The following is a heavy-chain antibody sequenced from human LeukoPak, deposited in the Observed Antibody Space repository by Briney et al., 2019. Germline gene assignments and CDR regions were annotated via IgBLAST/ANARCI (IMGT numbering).Heavy chain of an antibody. CDR2: IIPIFGTA. CDR1: GGTFSSYA. J-gene: IGHJ4*02. V-gene: IGHV1-69*13. CDR3: AVVVAAKDCDY. Sequence: GASVKVSCKASGGTFSSYAISWVRQAPGQGLEWMGGIIPIFGTANYAQKFQGRVTITADESTSTAYMELSSLRSEDTAVYYCAVVVAAKDCDYWGQGTLVTVSS. D-gene: IGHD2-15*01.